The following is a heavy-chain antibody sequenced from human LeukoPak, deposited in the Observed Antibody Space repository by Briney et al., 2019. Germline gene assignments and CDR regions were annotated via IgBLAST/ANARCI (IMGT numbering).Heavy chain of an antibody. CDR2: VYAGGAT. V-gene: IGHV3-53*01. Sequence: GGSLRLSCAASDFSVTDNYVTWVRQAPGKGLQWVSSVYAGGATYYADSVRGRFTISRDKSKNTVYLQMTSLRVEDTAVYYCARDRRENWFDPWRQGTLVTVSS. CDR1: DFSVTDNY. J-gene: IGHJ5*02. CDR3: ARDRRENWFDP.